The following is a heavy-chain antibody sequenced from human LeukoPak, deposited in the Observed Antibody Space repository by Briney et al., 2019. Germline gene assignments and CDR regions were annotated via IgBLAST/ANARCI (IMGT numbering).Heavy chain of an antibody. J-gene: IGHJ4*02. Sequence: SETLSLTRAVYGGSFSGYFWSWSLHPPPKGLESIGEINHSGSTNYNPSLNSRVTILIDTSKNQFFLKLSAVAAADTAVYYGARGPRQLWLPDYWGQGTLVTVSS. V-gene: IGHV4-34*01. CDR2: INHSGST. CDR1: GGSFSGYF. D-gene: IGHD5-18*01. CDR3: ARGPRQLWLPDY.